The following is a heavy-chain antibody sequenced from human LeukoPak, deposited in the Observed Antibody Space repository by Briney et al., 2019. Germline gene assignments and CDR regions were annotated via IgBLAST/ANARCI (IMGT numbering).Heavy chain of an antibody. CDR3: ARDCSSTSCYTLDY. D-gene: IGHD2-2*02. CDR1: GVTFSSYG. J-gene: IGHJ4*02. Sequence: PGGSLRLSCAASGVTFSSYGMHWVRQAPGKGLEWVAVIWYDGSNKYYADSVKGRFTISRDNSKNTLYLQMNSLRAEDTAVYYCARDCSSTSCYTLDYWGQGTLVTVSS. CDR2: IWYDGSNK. V-gene: IGHV3-33*01.